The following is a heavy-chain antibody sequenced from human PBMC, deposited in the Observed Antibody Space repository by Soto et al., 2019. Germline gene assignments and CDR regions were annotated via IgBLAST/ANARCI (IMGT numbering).Heavy chain of an antibody. CDR1: GGTFSSYA. CDR2: IIPIFGTA. Sequence: QVQLVRSGAEVKKPGSSVKVSCKASGGTFSSYAISWVRQAPGQGLEWMGGIIPIFGTANYAQKFQGRVTITADESTSTAYMELSSLRSEDTAVYYCARATRPYCTNGVCPFDPWGQGTLVTVSS. CDR3: ARATRPYCTNGVCPFDP. V-gene: IGHV1-69*01. J-gene: IGHJ5*02. D-gene: IGHD2-8*01.